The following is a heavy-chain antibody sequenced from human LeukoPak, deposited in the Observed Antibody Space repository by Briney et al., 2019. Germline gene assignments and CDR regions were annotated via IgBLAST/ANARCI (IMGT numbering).Heavy chain of an antibody. CDR3: TTDVTMASSGYLLGY. D-gene: IGHD3-22*01. CDR1: RLTLSNAW. J-gene: IGHJ4*02. V-gene: IGHV3-15*01. Sequence: GGSLSLSCAASRLTLSNAWMSWVRQPPGKGLEWVGRIKRKTDSGTTDYAAPVKGRFTISRDDSKNTLYLQMNSLKTADTAVYYCTTDVTMASSGYLLGYWGQGTLVTVSS. CDR2: IKRKTDSGTT.